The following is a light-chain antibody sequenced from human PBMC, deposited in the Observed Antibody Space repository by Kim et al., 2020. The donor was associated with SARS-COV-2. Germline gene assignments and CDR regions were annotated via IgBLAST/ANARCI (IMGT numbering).Light chain of an antibody. CDR3: QVWDSSSDHPV. Sequence: APGKTASITCGGTNLGSKSVPWYQQKPGQAPVLVIYYDSDRPSGNPERFSGSNSGNTATLTISRVEAGDEADYYCQVWDSSSDHPVFGGGTQLTVL. V-gene: IGLV3-21*04. J-gene: IGLJ3*02. CDR1: NLGSKS. CDR2: YDS.